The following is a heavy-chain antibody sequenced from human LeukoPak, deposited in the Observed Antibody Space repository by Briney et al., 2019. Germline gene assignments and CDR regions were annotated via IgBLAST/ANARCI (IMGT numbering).Heavy chain of an antibody. J-gene: IGHJ4*02. CDR2: IYTRGST. D-gene: IGHD6-13*01. V-gene: IGHV4-61*02. CDR3: ARIPSIVGAGRVDD. CDR1: GGYISSGSYY. Sequence: SETLSLTCTVSGGYISSGSYYWSWIWQPAGKGLEWIGRIYTRGSTCYNPSLKSRVTISVDTSKNQYSLKLTSVTAADTAVYYCARIPSIVGAGRVDDWGQGTQVTVSS.